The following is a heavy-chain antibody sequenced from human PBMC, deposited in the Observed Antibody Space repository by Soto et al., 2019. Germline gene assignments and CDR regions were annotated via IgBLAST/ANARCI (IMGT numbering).Heavy chain of an antibody. CDR1: GYSFTSYW. CDR2: IDPSDSYT. Sequence: PGESLKISCKGSGYSFTSYWISWVRQMPGKGLEWMGRIDPSDSYTNYSPSFQGHVTISADKSISTAYLQWSSLKASDTAMYYCARHYSPGPSVVPRYYYGMDVWGQGNTVTVSS. D-gene: IGHD2-21*01. CDR3: ARHYSPGPSVVPRYYYGMDV. J-gene: IGHJ6*02. V-gene: IGHV5-10-1*01.